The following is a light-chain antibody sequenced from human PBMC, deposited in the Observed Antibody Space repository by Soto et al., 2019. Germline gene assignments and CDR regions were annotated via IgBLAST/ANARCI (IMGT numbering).Light chain of an antibody. CDR3: CSYRGV. CDR1: SSDVGSYNL. J-gene: IGLJ2*01. Sequence: QSALTQPASVSGSPGQSITISCTGTSSDVGSYNLVSWYQQHPGKAPKLMIYEVSKRPSGVSNRFSGSKSGNTASLTISGLQAEDEADYYWCSYRGVFGGGTKLTVL. V-gene: IGLV2-23*02. CDR2: EVS.